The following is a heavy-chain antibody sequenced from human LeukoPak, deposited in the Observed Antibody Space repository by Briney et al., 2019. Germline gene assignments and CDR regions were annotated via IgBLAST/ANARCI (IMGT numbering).Heavy chain of an antibody. CDR1: GYTFTSYG. Sequence: GASVKVSCKASGYTFTSYGISWVRQAPGQGLEWMGWISAHNGNTNYAQKLQGRVTMTTDTSTSTAYMELRSLRSDDTAVYYCARDGCWPERGPCDIWGQGTMVTVSS. V-gene: IGHV1-18*01. J-gene: IGHJ3*02. CDR2: ISAHNGNT. CDR3: ARDGCWPERGPCDI. D-gene: IGHD1-14*01.